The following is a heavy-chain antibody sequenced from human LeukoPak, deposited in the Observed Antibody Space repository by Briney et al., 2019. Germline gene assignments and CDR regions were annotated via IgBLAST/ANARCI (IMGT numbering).Heavy chain of an antibody. V-gene: IGHV3-48*04. CDR3: VRGGGEAAAGKGVDY. Sequence: PGGSLRLSCAASGFTFSSYSMNWVRQAPGKGLEWLSYISSTSATIYYADSVKGRFTISRDNAKNSLYLQVNSLRVEDTAVYYCVRGGGEAAAGKGVDYWGQGTLVTVSS. CDR2: ISSTSATI. D-gene: IGHD6-13*01. J-gene: IGHJ4*02. CDR1: GFTFSSYS.